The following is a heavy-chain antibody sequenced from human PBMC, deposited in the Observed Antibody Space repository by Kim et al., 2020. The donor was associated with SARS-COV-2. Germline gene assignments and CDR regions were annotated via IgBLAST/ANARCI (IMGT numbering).Heavy chain of an antibody. CDR3: ARDIKFDGFAFFDL. CDR1: GITLTNNH. V-gene: IGHV3-66*01. CDR2: IYGGGTI. Sequence: GGSLRLSCAASGITLTNNHMNWVRQAPGKGLEWVSVIYGGGTIDYADSVKDRFIISRDTSKNTVYLEMNSLRAEDTAVYYCARDIKFDGFAFFDLWGRGTLGSVSS. J-gene: IGHJ2*01. D-gene: IGHD3-10*01.